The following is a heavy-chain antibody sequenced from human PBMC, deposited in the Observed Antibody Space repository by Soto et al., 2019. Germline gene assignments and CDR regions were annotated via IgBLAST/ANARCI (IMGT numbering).Heavy chain of an antibody. CDR3: AGWGGHDYNY. Sequence: EVQLLGSGGGLVQPGGSLRLSCVGSGFTFSTYCMNWVRQAPGKGLEWVANINPDGNVGTYVDSVRGRFTTSRDNAKNSLYLQMTSLRADDTAVYFCAGWGGHDYNYWGQGIMVTVSS. CDR1: GFTFSTYC. J-gene: IGHJ4*02. V-gene: IGHV3-7*03. D-gene: IGHD4-4*01. CDR2: INPDGNVG.